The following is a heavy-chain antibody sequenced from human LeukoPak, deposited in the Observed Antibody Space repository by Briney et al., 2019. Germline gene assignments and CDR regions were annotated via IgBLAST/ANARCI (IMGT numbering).Heavy chain of an antibody. D-gene: IGHD3-10*01. CDR1: GGSISSGGYY. Sequence: PSETLSLTCTVSGGSISSGGYYWSWIRQHPGKGLEWIGYIYYSGSTYYNPSLKSRVTISVDTSKNQFSLKLSSVTAADTAVYYCARYSRAYGSSGSLDYWGQGTLVTVSS. CDR2: IYYSGST. V-gene: IGHV4-31*03. CDR3: ARYSRAYGSSGSLDY. J-gene: IGHJ4*02.